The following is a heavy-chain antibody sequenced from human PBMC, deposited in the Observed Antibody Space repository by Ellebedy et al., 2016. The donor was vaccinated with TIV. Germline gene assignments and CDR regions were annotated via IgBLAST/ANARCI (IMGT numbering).Heavy chain of an antibody. D-gene: IGHD1-1*01. CDR2: INHSGST. J-gene: IGHJ4*02. CDR3: ARARDNWNLI. V-gene: IGHV4-34*01. CDR1: GGSFSGYY. Sequence: MPSETLSLTCAVYGGSFSGYYWSWIRQPPGKGLEWIGEINHSGSTNYNPSLESRVTISGDTSRNQFSLKVTSVTAADTAVYYCARARDNWNLIWGQGILVTVSS.